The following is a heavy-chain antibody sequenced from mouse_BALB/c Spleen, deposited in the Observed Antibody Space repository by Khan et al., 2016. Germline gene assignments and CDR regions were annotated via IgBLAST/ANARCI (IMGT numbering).Heavy chain of an antibody. J-gene: IGHJ3*01. CDR2: IWGDGST. Sequence: QVQLKESGPGLVAPSQSLSITCTVSGFSLNGFGVNWVRQPPGKGLEWLGMIWGDGSTDYNSALKSRLSISKDNSKSQVFLKMISLQTDDTARYYCASYYDYDGGFGYWGQGTLVTVSA. CDR1: GFSLNGFG. V-gene: IGHV2-6-7*01. D-gene: IGHD2-4*01. CDR3: ASYYDYDGGFGY.